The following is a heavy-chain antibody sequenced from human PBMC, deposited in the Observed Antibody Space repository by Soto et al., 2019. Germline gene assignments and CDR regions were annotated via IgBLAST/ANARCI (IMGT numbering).Heavy chain of an antibody. CDR3: ATKPPYSTVWYYFDY. CDR2: IYHSGST. V-gene: IGHV4-59*03. D-gene: IGHD2-2*01. J-gene: IGHJ4*02. CDR1: GGSISSYY. Sequence: QVQLQESGPGLVKPSETLFLTCTVSGGSISSYYWSWIRQPPGKALEWIGYIYHSGSTNYNPSLKSRVTISVDTSKNQLSLNLSSVTAADTAVYYCATKPPYSTVWYYFDYWGQGALVTVSS.